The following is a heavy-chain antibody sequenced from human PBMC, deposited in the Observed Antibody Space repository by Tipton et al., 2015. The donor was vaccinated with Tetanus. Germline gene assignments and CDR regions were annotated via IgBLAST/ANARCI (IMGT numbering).Heavy chain of an antibody. J-gene: IGHJ4*02. CDR3: ARVRRGATTDLDY. CDR2: INHSGST. V-gene: IGHV4-34*01. CDR1: GGSFSGYN. Sequence: GLVKPSETLSLTCAVYGGSFSGYNWSWIRQPPGKGLEWIGDINHSGSTNYSPSLKSRVSMSVDTSKNQFSLRLSSVTAADTAVYYGARVRRGATTDLDYWGQGTLVTVSS. D-gene: IGHD5-12*01.